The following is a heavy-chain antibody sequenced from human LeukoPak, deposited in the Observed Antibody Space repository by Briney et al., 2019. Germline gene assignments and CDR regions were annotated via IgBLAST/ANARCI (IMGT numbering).Heavy chain of an antibody. CDR1: GGSISSGGYY. CDR3: ARARIAAGTDTTWFDP. J-gene: IGHJ5*02. V-gene: IGHV4-31*03. Sequence: SQTLSLTCTVSGGSISSGGYYWSWIRQHPGKGLEWIGYIYYSGSTYYNPSLKSRVTISVDTSKNQFSLKLSSVTAADTAVYYCARARIAAGTDTTWFDPWGQGTLVTVSS. CDR2: IYYSGST. D-gene: IGHD6-13*01.